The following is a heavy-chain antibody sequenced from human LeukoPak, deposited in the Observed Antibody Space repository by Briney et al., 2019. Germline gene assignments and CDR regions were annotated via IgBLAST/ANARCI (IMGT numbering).Heavy chain of an antibody. CDR2: ISAYNGNT. V-gene: IGHV1-18*01. J-gene: IGHJ4*02. Sequence: ASVKVSCKASGYTFTSYGISWVRQAPGQGLEWMGWISAYNGNTNYAQKLQGRVTMTTDTSTSTAYMELRSLRSDDTAVYYCARDLAPLYYYDGSGYYPFDYWGQGTLVTVSS. CDR1: GYTFTSYG. CDR3: ARDLAPLYYYDGSGYYPFDY. D-gene: IGHD3-22*01.